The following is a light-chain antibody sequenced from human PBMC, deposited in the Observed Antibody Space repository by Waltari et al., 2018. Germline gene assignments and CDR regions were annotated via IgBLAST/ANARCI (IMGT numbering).Light chain of an antibody. CDR1: SSNIGSNT. CDR3: AAWDDSLNGPV. J-gene: IGLJ3*02. V-gene: IGLV1-44*01. Sequence: QSVLTQPPSASGTPGQWVTISCSGSSSNIGSNTVNWYQQLPGTAPKLLIYSTNQRPSGVPDRVSGSKSGTSASRSISGLQSEDEADYYCAAWDDSLNGPVFGGGTKLTVL. CDR2: STN.